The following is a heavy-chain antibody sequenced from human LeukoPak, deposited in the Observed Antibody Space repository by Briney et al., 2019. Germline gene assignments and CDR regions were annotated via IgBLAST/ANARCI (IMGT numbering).Heavy chain of an antibody. CDR1: GYSFTSYW. D-gene: IGHD4-17*01. J-gene: IGHJ3*02. CDR3: ARQATVTTDAFDI. CDR2: IYPGDSDT. Sequence: GESLKISCKGSGYSFTSYWIGWVRQMPGKGLEWMGIIYPGDSDTRYSPSFQGQVTISADKSISTAYLQWSSLKASDTAMYYRARQATVTTDAFDIWGQGTMVTVSS. V-gene: IGHV5-51*01.